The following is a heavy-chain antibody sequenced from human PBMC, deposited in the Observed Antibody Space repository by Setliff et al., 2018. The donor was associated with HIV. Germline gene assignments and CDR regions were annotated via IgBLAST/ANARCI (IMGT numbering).Heavy chain of an antibody. Sequence: SVKVSCKASGYTFTYRYLHWVRQAPGQALEWMGWITPFNGNTNYAQKFQDRVIITRDRSMSTAYMDLSSLRSEDTAVYYCATHPPYRSAWYMRSWGQGTLVTVSS. D-gene: IGHD6-19*01. V-gene: IGHV1-45*02. J-gene: IGHJ5*02. CDR1: GYTFTYRY. CDR2: ITPFNGNT. CDR3: ATHPPYRSAWYMRS.